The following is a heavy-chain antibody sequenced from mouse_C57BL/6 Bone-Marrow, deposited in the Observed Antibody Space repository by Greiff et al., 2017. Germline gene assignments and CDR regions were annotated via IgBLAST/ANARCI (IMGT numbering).Heavy chain of an antibody. CDR2: INPNNGGT. Sequence: EVKLMESGPELVKPGASVKIPCKASGYTFTDYNMDWVKQSHGKSLEWIGDINPNNGGTIYNQKFKGKATLTVDKSSSTAYMELRSLTSEDTAVYYCARRGSGTWFAYWGQGTLVTVSA. CDR1: GYTFTDYN. D-gene: IGHD4-1*01. CDR3: ARRGSGTWFAY. J-gene: IGHJ3*01. V-gene: IGHV1-18*01.